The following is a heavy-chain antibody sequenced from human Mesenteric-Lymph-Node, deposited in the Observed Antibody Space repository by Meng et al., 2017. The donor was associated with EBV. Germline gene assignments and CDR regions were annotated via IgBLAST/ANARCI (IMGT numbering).Heavy chain of an antibody. V-gene: IGHV3-23*04. Sequence: EVQLVESGGGLAQPGGSLSLSCAALGFTFVGYAMSWVRQAPGKGLEWVSTISGSGDSTYYADSVKGRFTVSRDSSKNAVYLQMDSLRAEDTAVYYCAKAEVTIYQHDYGDYLDYWGRGTLVTVAS. J-gene: IGHJ4*02. D-gene: IGHD4-17*01. CDR2: ISGSGDST. CDR1: GFTFVGYA. CDR3: AKAEVTIYQHDYGDYLDY.